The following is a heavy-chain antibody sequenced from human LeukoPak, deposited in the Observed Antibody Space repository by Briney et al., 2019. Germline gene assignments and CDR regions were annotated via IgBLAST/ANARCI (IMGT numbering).Heavy chain of an antibody. CDR1: GGSFSGYY. D-gene: IGHD2-15*01. CDR2: INHSGST. CDR3: AGEHLGVVVAARYAFDI. V-gene: IGHV4-34*01. J-gene: IGHJ3*02. Sequence: SETLSLTCAVYGGSFSGYYWSWIRQPPGKGLEWIGEINHSGSTNYNPSLKSRVTISVDTSKNQFSLKLSSVTAADTAVYCCAGEHLGVVVAARYAFDIWGQGTMVTVSS.